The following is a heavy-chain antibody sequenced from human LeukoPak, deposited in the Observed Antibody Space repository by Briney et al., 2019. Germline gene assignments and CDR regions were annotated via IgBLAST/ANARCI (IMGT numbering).Heavy chain of an antibody. CDR3: ARIGNYYFDY. CDR1: GGSISGTNW. J-gene: IGHJ4*02. V-gene: IGHV4-4*02. D-gene: IGHD1-1*01. Sequence: SETLSLTCGVSGGSISGTNWWSWVRQPPGKGLEWIGEIYHSGSTNYNPSLKSRVTISVDKSKNQFSLKLTSVTAADTAVYYCARIGNYYFDYWGQGTLVTVSS. CDR2: IYHSGST.